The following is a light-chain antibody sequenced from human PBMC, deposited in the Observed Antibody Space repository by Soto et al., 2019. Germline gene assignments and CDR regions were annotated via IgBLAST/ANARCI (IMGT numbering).Light chain of an antibody. J-gene: IGKJ2*01. CDR2: KAS. CDR1: QSISDW. CDR3: QHYYNYPYT. Sequence: DIQXTXXPXXXSASVGDRVTITCRASQSISDWLAWYQQRPGKAPKLLIYKASTLESGVPSRFSGSGSGTEFTLTISSLQPDDFATYYCQHYYNYPYTFGQGTKLEIK. V-gene: IGKV1-5*03.